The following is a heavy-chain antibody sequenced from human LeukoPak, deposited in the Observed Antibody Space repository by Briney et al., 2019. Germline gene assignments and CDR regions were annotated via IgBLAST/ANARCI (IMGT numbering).Heavy chain of an antibody. V-gene: IGHV1-69*06. D-gene: IGHD3-22*01. CDR3: ATRGGSTMIVEDAFDI. CDR1: GVTFGTYA. J-gene: IGHJ3*02. CDR2: IIAMFTTA. Sequence: SVKVSCKAPGVTFGTYAISWVRQAPGQGLEWMGGIIAMFTTANYAQKFQGRVTITADKSTSTAYMELSSLRSEDTAVYYCATRGGSTMIVEDAFDIWGQGTMVTVSS.